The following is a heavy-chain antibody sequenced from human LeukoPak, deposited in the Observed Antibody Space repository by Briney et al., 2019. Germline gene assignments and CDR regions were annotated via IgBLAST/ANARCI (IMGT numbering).Heavy chain of an antibody. CDR1: GGSLSGYY. J-gene: IGHJ4*02. CDR3: ARGAGGSYVYYFDY. CDR2: INHSGST. D-gene: IGHD1-26*01. V-gene: IGHV4-34*01. Sequence: SETLSLTCAVYGGSLSGYYWSWIRQPPGKGLEWIGEINHSGSTNYNPSLKSRVTISVDTSKNQFSLKLSSVTAADTAVYYCARGAGGSYVYYFDYWGQGTLVTVSS.